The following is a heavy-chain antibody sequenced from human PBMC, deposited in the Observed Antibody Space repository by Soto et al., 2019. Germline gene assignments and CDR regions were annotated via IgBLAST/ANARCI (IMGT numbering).Heavy chain of an antibody. V-gene: IGHV3-30-3*01. D-gene: IGHD1-26*01. CDR1: GFTFSNYA. Sequence: QVHLVESGGGVVQPGRSLRLSCVASGFTFSNYAIHWVRQAPGKGLEWVAVISYGGTNKYYADSVRGRFTISRDDSKNTLYLQMNSLRAEDTAVYYCTTVRLGPQDYWGQGTLVTVSS. CDR2: ISYGGTNK. CDR3: TTVRLGPQDY. J-gene: IGHJ4*02.